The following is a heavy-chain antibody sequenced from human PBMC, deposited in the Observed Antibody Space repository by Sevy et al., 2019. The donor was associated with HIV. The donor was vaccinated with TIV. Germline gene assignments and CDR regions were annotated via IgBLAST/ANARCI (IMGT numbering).Heavy chain of an antibody. J-gene: IGHJ4*02. CDR1: GLNVSDYF. CDR3: AGDLASGSFFALYFDY. CDR2: ISSSGTII. D-gene: IGHD3-10*01. Sequence: GGSLRLSCAASGLNVSDYFMSWIRQAPGKRPEWVSYISSSGTIIYYADSVKGRFTISRDNAKNSLYLQMNSLRAEDTAIYYCAGDLASGSFFALYFDYWGQGTLVTVSS. V-gene: IGHV3-11*01.